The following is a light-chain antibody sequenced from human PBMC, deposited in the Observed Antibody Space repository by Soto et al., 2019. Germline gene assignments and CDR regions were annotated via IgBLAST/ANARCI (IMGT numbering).Light chain of an antibody. J-gene: IGKJ5*01. V-gene: IGKV3-20*01. CDR2: DAF. CDR3: QQYGDSPRT. CDR1: RSLDSGQ. Sequence: EIVFTQSPGTLSLSPEESATLSCRASRSLDSGQLAWYQQKVGRAPRLLIHDAFMRATGIPDRFSGSGSGTDFTLTIVRLEPEDFAVYYCQQYGDSPRTFGQGTRLEIK.